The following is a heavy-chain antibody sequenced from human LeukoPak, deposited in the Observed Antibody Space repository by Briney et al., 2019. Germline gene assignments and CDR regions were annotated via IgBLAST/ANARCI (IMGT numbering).Heavy chain of an antibody. CDR3: ARVYGPPYDSSGYPPGY. V-gene: IGHV1-18*01. D-gene: IGHD3-22*01. J-gene: IGHJ4*02. CDR1: GYTFTTYN. CDR2: ISAYNGNT. Sequence: ASVKVSCKASGYTFTTYNINWVRQAPGQGLEWMGWISAYNGNTNYAQKLQGRVTMTTDTSTSTAYMELRSLRSDDTAVYYCARVYGPPYDSSGYPPGYWGQGTLVTVSS.